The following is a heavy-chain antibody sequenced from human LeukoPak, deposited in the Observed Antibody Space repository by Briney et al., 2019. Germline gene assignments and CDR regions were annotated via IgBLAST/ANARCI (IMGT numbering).Heavy chain of an antibody. D-gene: IGHD1-1*01. V-gene: IGHV3-9*03. J-gene: IGHJ4*02. CDR2: ISWNSGSI. CDR3: AKASWNGHHPGGYYFDY. Sequence: GRSLRLSCAASGFIFDDYAMHWVRQAPGKGLEWVSGISWNSGSIGYADSVKGRFTISRNNAKNSLYLQMNSLRAEDMALYYCAKASWNGHHPGGYYFDYWGQGTLVTVSS. CDR1: GFIFDDYA.